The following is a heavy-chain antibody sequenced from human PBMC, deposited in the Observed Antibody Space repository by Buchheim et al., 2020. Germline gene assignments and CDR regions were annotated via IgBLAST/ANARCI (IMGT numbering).Heavy chain of an antibody. J-gene: IGHJ4*02. CDR2: IWYDGSNQ. Sequence: QVQLVESGGGVVQPGGSLRLSCATSGFAFSSYGIHWVRQAPGKGLEWVTAIWYDGSNQYYADSVKGRLIISRDKSKNIVDLQMNSLRVEDTAVYYCAREGPSGGLDYWGQGTL. D-gene: IGHD1-1*01. CDR1: GFAFSSYG. V-gene: IGHV3-33*01. CDR3: AREGPSGGLDY.